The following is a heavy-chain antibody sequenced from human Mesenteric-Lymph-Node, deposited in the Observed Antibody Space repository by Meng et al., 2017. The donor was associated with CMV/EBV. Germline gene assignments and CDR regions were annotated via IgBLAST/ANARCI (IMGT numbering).Heavy chain of an antibody. CDR2: ISHSEGT. V-gene: IGHV4-61*01. CDR3: ARILLGWGEFG. D-gene: IGHD3-16*01. CDR1: GDSVSSGSYQ. J-gene: IGHJ4*02. Sequence: SETLSLTCTVSGDSVSSGSYQWSWGRQPPGKELEWIGYISHSEGTRYNPSLKRRVTISADTSNNQFSLRLSSVTAADTAVYYCARILLGWGEFGWGQGTLVTVSS.